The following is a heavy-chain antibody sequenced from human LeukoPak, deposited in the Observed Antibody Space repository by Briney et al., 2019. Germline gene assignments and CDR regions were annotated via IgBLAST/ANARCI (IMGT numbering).Heavy chain of an antibody. CDR3: ARALGYYYGMDV. D-gene: IGHD3-3*02. V-gene: IGHV4-39*07. Sequence: SETLSLTCTVSGGSISSSSYYWGWIRQPPGKGLEWIGSIYYSGSTNYNPSLKSRVTISVDTSKNQFSLKLSSVTAADTAVYYCARALGYYYGMDVWGQGTTVTVSS. J-gene: IGHJ6*02. CDR2: IYYSGST. CDR1: GGSISSSSYY.